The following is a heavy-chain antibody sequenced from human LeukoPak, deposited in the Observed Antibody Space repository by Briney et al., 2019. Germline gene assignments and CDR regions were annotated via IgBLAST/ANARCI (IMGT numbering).Heavy chain of an antibody. CDR1: GFTFSDYD. D-gene: IGHD3-10*01. CDR2: ISGSGGST. V-gene: IGHV3-23*01. CDR3: AKDYYGSGSYDKFDY. J-gene: IGHJ4*02. Sequence: PGGSLRLSCAVSGFTFSDYDMSWVRQAPGKGLEWVSAISGSGGSTYYADSVKGRFTISRDNSKNTLYLQMNSLRAEDTAVYYCAKDYYGSGSYDKFDYWGQGTLVTVSS.